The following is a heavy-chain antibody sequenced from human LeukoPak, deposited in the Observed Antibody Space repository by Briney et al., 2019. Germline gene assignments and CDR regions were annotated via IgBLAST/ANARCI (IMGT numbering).Heavy chain of an antibody. CDR3: ARENYYDRLYAFDI. D-gene: IGHD3-22*01. V-gene: IGHV3-7*01. CDR1: GFTFSSYW. J-gene: IGHJ3*02. Sequence: GGSLRLSCAASGFTFSSYWMSWVRQAPGKGLEWVANIKQDGSEKYYVDSVKGRFTISRDNAKNSLYLQMNSLRAGDTAVYYCARENYYDRLYAFDIWGQGTMVTVSS. CDR2: IKQDGSEK.